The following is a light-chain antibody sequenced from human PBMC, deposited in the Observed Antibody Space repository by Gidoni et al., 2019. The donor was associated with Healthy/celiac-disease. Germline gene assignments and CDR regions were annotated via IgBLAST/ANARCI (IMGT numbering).Light chain of an antibody. J-gene: IGKJ1*01. Sequence: EIVLTQSAGTLSLSPGERATLSCRASQSVSSSYLAWYQQKPGQPPRLRIYGAFSRATGIPYRFSGSGSGTDFTLTISRLEPEDFAVYYCQQYGSSRWTFGQGTKVEIK. CDR1: QSVSSSY. CDR2: GAF. V-gene: IGKV3-20*01. CDR3: QQYGSSRWT.